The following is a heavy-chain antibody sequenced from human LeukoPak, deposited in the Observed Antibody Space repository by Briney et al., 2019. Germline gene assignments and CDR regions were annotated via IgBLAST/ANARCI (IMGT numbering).Heavy chain of an antibody. CDR1: GFTVSSNY. J-gene: IGHJ6*02. CDR2: IYSGGST. CDR3: ASSFYVNYYGMDV. V-gene: IGHV3-66*01. Sequence: PGGSLRLSCAASGFTVSSNYMSWVRQAPGKGLEWVSVIYSGGSTYYADSVKGRFTISRDNSKNTLYLQMNSLRAEDTAVYYCASSFYVNYYGMDVWGQGTTVTASS. D-gene: IGHD2/OR15-2a*01.